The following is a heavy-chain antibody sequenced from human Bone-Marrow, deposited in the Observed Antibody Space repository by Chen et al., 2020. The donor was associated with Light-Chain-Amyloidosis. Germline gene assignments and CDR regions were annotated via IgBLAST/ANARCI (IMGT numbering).Heavy chain of an antibody. D-gene: IGHD2-8*01. V-gene: IGHV3-33*01. J-gene: IGHJ4*02. CDR3: ARGQGVYFFDY. CDR1: GSPSSSYG. CDR2: IWYDGSNK. Sequence: QVQLVESGGGVGRPGRSLRLSCAASGSPSSSYGMHWVRQAPGKGLEWVGLIWYDGSNKYYADSVKGRFTISRDNSKNTLYLQMNSLRAEDTAVYYCARGQGVYFFDYWGQGTLVTVSS.